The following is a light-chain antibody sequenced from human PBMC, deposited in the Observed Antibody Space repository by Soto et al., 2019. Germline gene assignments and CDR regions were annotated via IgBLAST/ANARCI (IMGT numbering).Light chain of an antibody. CDR2: AAS. CDR1: QSVSSY. Sequence: DLQMTQSPSSLSASVRDRVTITCRASQSVSSYLSWYQQKPGKAPKLLIYAASSLQSGVPSRFSGSGSGTDFTLTISRLQPEDFATYYCQQSYSTPYTFGQGTKLEIK. V-gene: IGKV1-39*01. J-gene: IGKJ2*01. CDR3: QQSYSTPYT.